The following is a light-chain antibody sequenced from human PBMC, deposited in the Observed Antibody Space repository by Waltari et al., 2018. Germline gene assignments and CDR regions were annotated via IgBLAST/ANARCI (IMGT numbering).Light chain of an antibody. V-gene: IGLV2-11*01. CDR1: SSDVGGYNY. CDR3: SSYAGSNNLV. CDR2: DVR. J-gene: IGLJ2*01. Sequence: QSALTQPRSVSGSPGQSVTISCTGTSSDVGGYNYVSWYQQHPGKAPHFMIYDVRHRPSGVPDRFSGSKSGNPASLTVSWLQAEDEADYYCSSYAGSNNLVFGGGTKLTVL.